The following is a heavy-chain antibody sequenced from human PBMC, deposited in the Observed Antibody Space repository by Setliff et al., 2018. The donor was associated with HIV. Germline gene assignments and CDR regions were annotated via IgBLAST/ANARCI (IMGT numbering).Heavy chain of an antibody. D-gene: IGHD6-19*01. CDR3: ARSSMAGFDY. J-gene: IGHJ4*02. V-gene: IGHV4-39*07. CDR1: GGSMRSNIYY. Sequence: PSETLSLTCTVSGGSMRSNIYYWGWIRLSPTKGLEWIGSIHLSDTYYNPSLKSRVTISVDTSKDQFSLKLTSLTAADTAVYYCARSSMAGFDYWGQGKPVTVSS. CDR2: IHLSDT.